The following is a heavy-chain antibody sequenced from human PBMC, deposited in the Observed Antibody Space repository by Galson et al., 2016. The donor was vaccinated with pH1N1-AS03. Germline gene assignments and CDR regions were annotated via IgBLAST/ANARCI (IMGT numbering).Heavy chain of an antibody. J-gene: IGHJ5*02. Sequence: SLRLSCAASGFTFINFAMSWVRQAPGKGLQWVSSISFNGDRTYYADSVKGRFTISRDSSKDTVFLQMNSLTAADTAVYYCASVSLAYCSSTSCFRFDPWGQGTLVTVSS. CDR1: GFTFINFA. CDR2: ISFNGDRT. CDR3: ASVSLAYCSSTSCFRFDP. D-gene: IGHD2-2*01. V-gene: IGHV3-23*01.